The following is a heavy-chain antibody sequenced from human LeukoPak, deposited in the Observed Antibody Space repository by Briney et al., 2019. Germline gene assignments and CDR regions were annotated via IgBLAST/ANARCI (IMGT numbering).Heavy chain of an antibody. D-gene: IGHD4-11*01. Sequence: PGGSLRLSCAASGFTFSSYWMNWVRQAPGKGLVWVARVSSDGNNMRYADAVKGRFTISRDNAKSSLYLQMNSLRAEDTAVYFCATFSNYEGEVHYWGQGTLVTVSS. J-gene: IGHJ4*02. CDR1: GFTFSSYW. V-gene: IGHV3-74*01. CDR2: VSSDGNNM. CDR3: ATFSNYEGEVHY.